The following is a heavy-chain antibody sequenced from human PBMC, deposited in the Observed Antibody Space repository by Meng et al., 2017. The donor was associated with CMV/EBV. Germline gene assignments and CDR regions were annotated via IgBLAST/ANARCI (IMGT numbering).Heavy chain of an antibody. CDR1: GGSISSGDYY. CDR2: IYYSGST. J-gene: IGHJ4*02. V-gene: IGHV4-30-4*08. Sequence: QVRLPESGPALVKPSQTLSLPCPVSGGSISSGDYYWSWIRQPPGKGLEWIGYIYYSGSTYYNPSLKSRVTISVDTSKNQFSLKLSSVTAADTAVYYCARVTSRVAGAFDYWGQGTLVTVPS. CDR3: ARVTSRVAGAFDY. D-gene: IGHD1-14*01.